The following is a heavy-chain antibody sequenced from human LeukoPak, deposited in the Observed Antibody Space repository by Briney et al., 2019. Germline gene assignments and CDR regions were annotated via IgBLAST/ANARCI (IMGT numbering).Heavy chain of an antibody. J-gene: IGHJ4*02. CDR1: GGTFSSYA. Sequence: ASVKVSCKASGGTFSSYAISWVRQAPGQGLEWMGWISAYNGNTNYAQKLQGRVTMTTDTSTSTAYMELRSLRSDDTAVYYCARASGYCSSTSCYPFDYWGQGTMVTVSS. V-gene: IGHV1-18*01. CDR2: ISAYNGNT. D-gene: IGHD2-2*01. CDR3: ARASGYCSSTSCYPFDY.